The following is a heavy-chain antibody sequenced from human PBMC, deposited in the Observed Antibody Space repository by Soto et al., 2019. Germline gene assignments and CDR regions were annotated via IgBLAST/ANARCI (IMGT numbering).Heavy chain of an antibody. V-gene: IGHV3-23*01. CDR3: AKDESAGYYYFDY. J-gene: IGHJ4*02. Sequence: EVQLLESGGGLVQPGGSLRLSCAASGFTFSNYAMSWVRQAPGKGLEWVSVISNNGGSTYYADSVKGRFTISRDNSKNTLYLQMHSLRAEDTAVYYCAKDESAGYYYFDYWGQGTLVTVSS. CDR1: GFTFSNYA. D-gene: IGHD3-9*01. CDR2: ISNNGGST.